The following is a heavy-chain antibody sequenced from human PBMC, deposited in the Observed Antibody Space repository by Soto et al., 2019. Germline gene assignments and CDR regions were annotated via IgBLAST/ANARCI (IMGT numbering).Heavy chain of an antibody. V-gene: IGHV4-39*01. CDR3: TRGLSSPSATGI. D-gene: IGHD6-6*01. Sequence: QPQLQESGPGLVKSSETLSLTCTVSGGSVSSCCNYWGWVRQPPGKGLEWIGSIHNSGSTSYNPSLKSRVTISVDTPNNQFSLNLTSVTAADTAVYYCTRGLSSPSATGIWGPGTLVTVSS. CDR2: IHNSGST. J-gene: IGHJ4*02. CDR1: GGSVSSCCNY.